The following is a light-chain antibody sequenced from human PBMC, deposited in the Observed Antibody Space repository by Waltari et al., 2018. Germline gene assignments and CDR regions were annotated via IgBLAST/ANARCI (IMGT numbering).Light chain of an antibody. Sequence: SSELTQDPAVSVAMGQTVTITCQGNGLRSYYASWYQQRPGQAPILIMYDKNNRPSGVPDRFSGSNSDNTASLTITGAQAEDEASYYCHSRDAGGVGGSFGGGTKLTVL. CDR2: DKN. CDR3: HSRDAGGVGGS. J-gene: IGLJ2*01. V-gene: IGLV3-19*01. CDR1: GLRSYY.